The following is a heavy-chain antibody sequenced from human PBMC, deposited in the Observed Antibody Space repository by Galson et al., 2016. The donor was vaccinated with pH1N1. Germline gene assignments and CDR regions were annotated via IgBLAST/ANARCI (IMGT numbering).Heavy chain of an antibody. CDR1: GFSLSGSGMS. CDR3: ARTKRRGGWAFDI. D-gene: IGHD6-19*01. J-gene: IGHJ3*02. CDR2: IDWDDDK. Sequence: PALVKPTQTLTLTCTFSGFSLSGSGMSVSWIRQPPGKALEWLARIDWDDDKLYSTSLQTRLTISKDTSKNQVVLTMTNMDPVDTATYYCARTKRRGGWAFDIWGQGTIITVSS. V-gene: IGHV2-70*17.